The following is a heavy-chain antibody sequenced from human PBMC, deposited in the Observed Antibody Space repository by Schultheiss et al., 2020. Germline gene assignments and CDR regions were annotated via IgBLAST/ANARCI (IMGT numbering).Heavy chain of an antibody. CDR1: GFTFSGSA. CDR3: SARLEYCSGGSCYRGANYYYYGMDV. D-gene: IGHD2-15*01. Sequence: GGSLRLSCAASGFTFSGSAMHWVRQASGKGLEWVGRIRSKANSYATAYAASVKGRFTISRDDSKNTAYLQMNSLKTEDTAVYYCSARLEYCSGGSCYRGANYYYYGMDVWGRGTTVTVSS. CDR2: IRSKANSYAT. J-gene: IGHJ6*02. V-gene: IGHV3-73*01.